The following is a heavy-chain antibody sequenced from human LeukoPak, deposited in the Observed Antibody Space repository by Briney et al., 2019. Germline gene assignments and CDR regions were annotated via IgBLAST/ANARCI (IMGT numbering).Heavy chain of an antibody. D-gene: IGHD5-18*01. CDR3: ARGGGYSSMDV. CDR2: ISGSGGST. CDR1: GFTFSSYA. J-gene: IGHJ6*03. Sequence: GGSLRLSCAASGFTFSSYAMSWVRQAPGKGLEWVSAISGSGGSTYYADSVKGRFTISRDNAKNSLYLQMNSLRAEDTAVYYCARGGGYSSMDVWGKGTTVTISS. V-gene: IGHV3-23*01.